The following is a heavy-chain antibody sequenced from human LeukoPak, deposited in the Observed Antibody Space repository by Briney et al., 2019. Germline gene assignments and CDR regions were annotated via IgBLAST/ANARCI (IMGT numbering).Heavy chain of an antibody. D-gene: IGHD6-19*01. V-gene: IGHV4-31*03. CDR3: ASVSPSSGWYEENFDY. CDR1: GGSISSGGYY. Sequence: PSETLSLTCTVSGGSISSGGYYWSWIRQHPGKGLEWIGYIYYSGSTYYNPSLKSRVTISVDTSKNQFSLKLSSVTAADTAVYYCASVSPSSGWYEENFDYWGQGTLVTVSS. J-gene: IGHJ4*02. CDR2: IYYSGST.